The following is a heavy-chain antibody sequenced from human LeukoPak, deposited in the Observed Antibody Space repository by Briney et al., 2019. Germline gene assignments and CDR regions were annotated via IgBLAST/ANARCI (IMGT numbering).Heavy chain of an antibody. CDR3: AKGSRAYQLLSFLAY. CDR1: GFTFSSYA. CDR2: ISGSGGST. V-gene: IGHV3-23*01. J-gene: IGHJ4*02. D-gene: IGHD2-2*01. Sequence: GGSLRLSCAASGFTFSSYAMSLVRQAPGKGLEWVSAISGSGGSTYYADSVKGRFTISRDNSKNTLYLQMNSLRAEDTAVYYCAKGSRAYQLLSFLAYWGQGTLVTVSS.